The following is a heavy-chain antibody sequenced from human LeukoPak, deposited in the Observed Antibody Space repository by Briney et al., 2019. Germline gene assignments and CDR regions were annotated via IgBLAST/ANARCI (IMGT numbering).Heavy chain of an antibody. CDR3: ARDLLIAAAGDY. CDR2: ISAYNGNT. J-gene: IGHJ4*02. Sequence: ASVKVSCKASGGTFSSYAISWVRQAPGQGLEWMGWISAYNGNTNYAQKLQGRVTMTTDTSTSTAYMELRSLRSDDTAVYYCARDLLIAAAGDYWGQGTLVTVSS. V-gene: IGHV1-18*01. CDR1: GGTFSSYA. D-gene: IGHD6-13*01.